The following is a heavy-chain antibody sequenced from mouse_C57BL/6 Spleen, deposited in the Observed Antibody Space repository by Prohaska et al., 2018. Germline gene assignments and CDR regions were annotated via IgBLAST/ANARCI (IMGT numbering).Heavy chain of an antibody. CDR1: FTWNW. CDR2: IYPGSGST. Sequence: FTWNWITWVKQRPGHGLEWIGEIYPGSGSTNYNEKFKSKATLTVDTSSSTAYMQLSSLTSEDSAVYYCARLNRGNYFDYWGQGTTLTVSS. V-gene: IGHV1-55*01. D-gene: IGHD2-14*01. CDR3: ARLNRGNYFDY. J-gene: IGHJ2*01.